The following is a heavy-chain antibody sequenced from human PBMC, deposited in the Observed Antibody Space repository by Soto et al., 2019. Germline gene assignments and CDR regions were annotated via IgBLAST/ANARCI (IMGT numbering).Heavy chain of an antibody. CDR1: GFTFSSYA. Sequence: GGSLRLSCAASGFTFSSYAMSWVRQAPGKGLEWVSAISGSGGSTYYADSVKGRFTISRDNSKNTLYLQMNSLRAEDTAVYYCAKDSYYDRSGYAPTTYGMDVWGQGTTVTVYS. CDR3: AKDSYYDRSGYAPTTYGMDV. D-gene: IGHD3-22*01. J-gene: IGHJ6*02. V-gene: IGHV3-23*01. CDR2: ISGSGGST.